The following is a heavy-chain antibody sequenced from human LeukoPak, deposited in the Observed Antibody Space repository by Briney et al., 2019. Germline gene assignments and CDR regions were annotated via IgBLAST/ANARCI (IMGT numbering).Heavy chain of an antibody. D-gene: IGHD2-15*01. CDR3: ARDPEVVAATPNWFDP. Sequence: GASVKVSCKASGGTFSSYAISWVRQAPGQGLEWMGWISAYNGNTNYAQKLQGRVTMTTDTSTSTAYMELRSLRSDDTAVYYCARDPEVVAATPNWFDPWGQGTLVTVSS. CDR1: GGTFSSYA. V-gene: IGHV1-18*01. J-gene: IGHJ5*02. CDR2: ISAYNGNT.